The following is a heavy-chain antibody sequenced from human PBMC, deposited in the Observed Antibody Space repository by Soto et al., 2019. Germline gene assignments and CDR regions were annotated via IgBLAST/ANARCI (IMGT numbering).Heavy chain of an antibody. CDR3: ARIVYSSSGLDY. D-gene: IGHD6-6*01. CDR2: INQDGSIK. J-gene: IGHJ4*02. CDR1: GFTFINYW. V-gene: IGHV3-7*01. Sequence: GGSLRLSCAASGFTFINYWMTWVRQAPGKGLEWVANINQDGSIKYYVDSVKGRFTISRDNAKNSLYLQMSSLRAEDTAVYYCARIVYSSSGLDYWGQGTLGTVSS.